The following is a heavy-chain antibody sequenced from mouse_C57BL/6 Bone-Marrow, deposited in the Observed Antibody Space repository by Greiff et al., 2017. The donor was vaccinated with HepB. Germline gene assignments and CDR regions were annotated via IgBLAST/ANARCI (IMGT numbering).Heavy chain of an antibody. CDR3: ARSLLRYAMDY. CDR2: IEPSDSYT. CDR1: GYTFTSYW. J-gene: IGHJ4*01. V-gene: IGHV1-69*01. Sequence: VQLQQPGAELVMPGASVKLSCKASGYTFTSYWMHWVKQRPGQGLEWIGEIEPSDSYTNYNQKFKGKSTLTVDKSSSTAYMQLSSLTSEDSAVYYCARSLLRYAMDYWGQGTSVTVSS. D-gene: IGHD1-1*01.